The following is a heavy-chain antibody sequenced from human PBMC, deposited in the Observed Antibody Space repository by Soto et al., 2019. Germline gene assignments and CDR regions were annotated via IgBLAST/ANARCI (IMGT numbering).Heavy chain of an antibody. J-gene: IGHJ3*02. CDR3: ARGSGPSDAFDI. V-gene: IGHV4-61*01. CDR1: GGSVSSGSYY. Sequence: QVQLQESGPGLVKPSETLSLTCTVSGGSVSSGSYYWSWIRQPPGKGLEWIGYIYYSGSTNYNPSPXSXXTISVDTSKNQFSLKLSSVTAADTAVYYCARGSGPSDAFDIWGQGTMVTVSS. D-gene: IGHD2-15*01. CDR2: IYYSGST.